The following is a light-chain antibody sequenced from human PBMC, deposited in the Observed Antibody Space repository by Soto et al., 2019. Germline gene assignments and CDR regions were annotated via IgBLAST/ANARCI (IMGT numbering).Light chain of an antibody. V-gene: IGKV3-20*01. CDR3: QQYGSSPWT. Sequence: IVLTQSPATLSLSPGKRATLSFRASQSVSSYLAWYQQKPGQAPRLLIYGASSRATGIPDRFSGSGSGTDFTLTISRLEPEDFAVYYCQQYGSSPWTFGQGTKVDIK. CDR1: QSVSSY. CDR2: GAS. J-gene: IGKJ1*01.